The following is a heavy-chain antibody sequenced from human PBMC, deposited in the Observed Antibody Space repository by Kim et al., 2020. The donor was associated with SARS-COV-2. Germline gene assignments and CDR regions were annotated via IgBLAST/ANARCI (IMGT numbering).Heavy chain of an antibody. V-gene: IGHV3-66*01. D-gene: IGHD2-15*01. J-gene: IGHJ4*02. CDR3: ARDVGYCSGGSCYDQDY. CDR1: GFTVSSNY. Sequence: GGSLRLSCAASGFTVSSNYMSWVRQAPGKGLEWVSVIYSGGSTYYADSGKGRFTISRDNSKNTLYLQMNSLRAEDTAVYYCARDVGYCSGGSCYDQDYWGQGTLVTVSS. CDR2: IYSGGST.